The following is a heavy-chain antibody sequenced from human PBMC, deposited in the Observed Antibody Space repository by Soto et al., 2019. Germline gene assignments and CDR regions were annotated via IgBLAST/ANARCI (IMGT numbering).Heavy chain of an antibody. V-gene: IGHV4-59*01. CDR3: XXGXSEGGLDV. CDR1: GASISTYY. J-gene: IGHJ6*02. Sequence: QMQLQESGPGVVKPSETLSLTCTVSGASISTYYWTWIRQAPGKGLEWIGYLYYSGNTNYNPSLXXXXXXXXXXXXXXXXXXXXXXXXXXXAXXXXXXGXSEGGLDVWGQGTTVAVSS. CDR2: LYYSGNT.